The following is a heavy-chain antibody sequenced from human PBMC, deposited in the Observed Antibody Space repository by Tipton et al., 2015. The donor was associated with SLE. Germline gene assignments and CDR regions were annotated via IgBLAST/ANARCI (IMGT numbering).Heavy chain of an antibody. D-gene: IGHD6-13*01. V-gene: IGHV4-34*01. CDR1: GGSFSGYY. CDR3: ARDRLTSSWYYFED. Sequence: TLSLTCTVYGGSFSGYYWSWIRQPPGKGLEWIGEINHSGRTNYNPSLKSRVTISVDASKNQCSLKLTSVTAADTAVYSCARDRLTSSWYYFEDRGQGTLVTVSS. J-gene: IGHJ4*02. CDR2: INHSGRT.